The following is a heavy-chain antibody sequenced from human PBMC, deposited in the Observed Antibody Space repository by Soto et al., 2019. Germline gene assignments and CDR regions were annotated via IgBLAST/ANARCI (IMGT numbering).Heavy chain of an antibody. CDR3: ARSIVVVTSFDY. CDR1: GYTFTSYA. Sequence: QVQLVQSGAEVKKPGASVKVSCKASGYTFTSYAMPWVRQAPGQRLEWMGWINAGNGNTKYSQKFQGRVTITRDTSASTAYMELSSLRSEDTAVYYCARSIVVVTSFDYWGQGTLVTVSS. J-gene: IGHJ4*02. V-gene: IGHV1-3*01. D-gene: IGHD3-22*01. CDR2: INAGNGNT.